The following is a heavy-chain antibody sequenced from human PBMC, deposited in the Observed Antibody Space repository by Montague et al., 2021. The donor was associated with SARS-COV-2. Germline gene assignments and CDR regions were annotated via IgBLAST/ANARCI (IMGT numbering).Heavy chain of an antibody. CDR2: TYYRSKWYN. V-gene: IGHV6-1*01. CDR3: TSGREGNYNVMDV. CDR1: GDSVSNHSAT. D-gene: IGHD1-1*01. J-gene: IGHJ6*02. Sequence: CAISGDSVSNHSATWNWDRQSPSRGLEWLGRTYYRSKWYNDYAVSVRGRVTIKPDTSKNQFSLQLNSVTPEEKAIYYCTSGREGNYNVMDVWGQGTTVTAS.